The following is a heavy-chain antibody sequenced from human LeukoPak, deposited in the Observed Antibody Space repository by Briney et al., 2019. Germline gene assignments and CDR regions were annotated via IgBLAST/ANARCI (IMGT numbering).Heavy chain of an antibody. CDR1: GFTFNSYW. J-gene: IGHJ4*02. V-gene: IGHV3-7*04. Sequence: GGSLRLSCAASGFTFNSYWMTWVRQAPGKGLEWVANIKQDGSKKSYVDSVKGRFTISRDNAKNSLYLQMNSLRAEDTAIYYCTRVGYIDEGIDYWGQGTLVTVSS. CDR3: TRVGYIDEGIDY. D-gene: IGHD5-24*01. CDR2: IKQDGSKK.